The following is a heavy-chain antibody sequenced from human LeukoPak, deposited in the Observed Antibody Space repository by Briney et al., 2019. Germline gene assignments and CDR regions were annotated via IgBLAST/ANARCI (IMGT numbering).Heavy chain of an antibody. CDR1: GFTFNTYE. CDR3: ATKHDY. V-gene: IGHV3-48*03. J-gene: IGHJ4*02. Sequence: VGCLRLSCAASGFTFNTYEMNCVRHAPGKGLEWVSHISSSGSTIYYADSVKGRLTISRDNAKNSLYLQMNSLRAEDTAVYYCATKHDYWGQGTLVTVSS. CDR2: ISSSGSTI.